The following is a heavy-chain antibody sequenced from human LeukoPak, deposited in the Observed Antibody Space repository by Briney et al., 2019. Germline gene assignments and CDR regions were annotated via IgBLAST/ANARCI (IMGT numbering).Heavy chain of an antibody. CDR2: INPNSGGT. J-gene: IGHJ6*02. D-gene: IGHD6-13*01. V-gene: IGHV1-2*04. Sequence: ASVKVSCKASGYIFTGYYMHWVRQAPGQGLEWMGWINPNSGGTNYAQKFQGWVTMTRDTSISTAYMELSRLRSDDTAVYYCATSGYSSSWYVPPGYYYYGMDVWGQGTTVTVSS. CDR1: GYIFTGYY. CDR3: ATSGYSSSWYVPPGYYYYGMDV.